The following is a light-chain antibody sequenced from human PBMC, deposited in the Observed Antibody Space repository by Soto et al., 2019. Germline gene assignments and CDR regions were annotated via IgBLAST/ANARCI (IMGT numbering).Light chain of an antibody. CDR3: SSYTYRSTFL. V-gene: IGLV2-14*01. J-gene: IGLJ1*01. CDR1: SGDVGGYNY. Sequence: QSALTQPASVSGSPGQSITISCTGTSGDVGGYNYVSWYQQYPGKVPKLMIYEVTNRPSGVSHRFSASKSGNTASLTISGLQAEDEADYYCSSYTYRSTFLFGTGTKLTV. CDR2: EVT.